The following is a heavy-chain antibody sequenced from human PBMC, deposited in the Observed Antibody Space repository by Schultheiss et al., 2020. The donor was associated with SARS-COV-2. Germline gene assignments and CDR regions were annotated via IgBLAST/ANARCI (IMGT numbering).Heavy chain of an antibody. J-gene: IGHJ5*02. CDR3: ARGGIAAAGTWGNWFDP. CDR1: GGSISSYY. V-gene: IGHV4-4*07. Sequence: SQTLSLTCTVSGGSISSYYWSWIRQPAGKGLEWIGSIYYSGSTNYNPSLKSRFTISVDTSKNQFSLKLSSVTAADTAVYYCARGGIAAAGTWGNWFDPWGQGSLVTVAS. CDR2: IYYSGST. D-gene: IGHD6-13*01.